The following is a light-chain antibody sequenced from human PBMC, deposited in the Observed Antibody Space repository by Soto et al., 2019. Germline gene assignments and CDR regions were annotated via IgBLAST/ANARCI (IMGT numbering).Light chain of an antibody. CDR3: CSYAGSFTVV. V-gene: IGLV2-11*01. CDR1: SSDVGNYNY. CDR2: DVN. J-gene: IGLJ2*01. Sequence: QSALTQPHSVSGSPGQSVTISCTGTSSDVGNYNYVSWYQQHPGKAPKLMIYDVNKRPSGVPDRFSGSKSGNTASLTISGLQAEDEADYHCCSYAGSFTVVFGGGTKVTVL.